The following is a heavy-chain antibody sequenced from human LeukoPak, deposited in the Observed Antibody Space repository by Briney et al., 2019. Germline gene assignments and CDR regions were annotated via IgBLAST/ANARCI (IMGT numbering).Heavy chain of an antibody. CDR3: ARVEQWPRGHTPDIDY. V-gene: IGHV1-18*01. CDR1: GYTFTSYG. D-gene: IGHD6-19*01. J-gene: IGHJ4*02. CDR2: ISAYNGNT. Sequence: ASVKVSCKASGYTFTSYGISWVRQAPGQGLEWMGWISAYNGNTNYAQKLQGRVTMTTDTSTSTAYMELRSLRSDDTAVYYCARVEQWPRGHTPDIDYWGQGTLVTVSS.